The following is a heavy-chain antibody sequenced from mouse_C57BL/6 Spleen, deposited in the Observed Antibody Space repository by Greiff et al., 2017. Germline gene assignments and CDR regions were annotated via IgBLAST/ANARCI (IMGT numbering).Heavy chain of an antibody. D-gene: IGHD3-2*01. CDR1: GFTFSDYG. CDR3: ARRRQPSLAMDY. V-gene: IGHV5-17*01. J-gene: IGHJ4*01. CDR2: IRSGSSTI. Sequence: EVKVVESGGGLVKPGGSLKLSCAASGFTFSDYGMHWVRQAPEKGLEWVAYIRSGSSTIYYADTVKGRFTISRDNAKNTLFLQMTSLRSEDTAMYYCARRRQPSLAMDYWGQGTSVTVSS.